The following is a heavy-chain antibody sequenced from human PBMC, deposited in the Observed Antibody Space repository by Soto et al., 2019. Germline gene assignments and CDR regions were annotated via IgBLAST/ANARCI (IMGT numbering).Heavy chain of an antibody. D-gene: IGHD3-9*01. Sequence: SQALSLTCTVSGGSIISDDWSWILQPPWKGLEWIGYIYYSGSTNYNPSLKSRVTISVDTSKNQFSLKLSSVTAADTAVYYCARLVVGYDILTGDNWFDPWGQGTLVTVS. J-gene: IGHJ5*02. V-gene: IGHV4-59*08. CDR2: IYYSGST. CDR1: GGSIISDD. CDR3: ARLVVGYDILTGDNWFDP.